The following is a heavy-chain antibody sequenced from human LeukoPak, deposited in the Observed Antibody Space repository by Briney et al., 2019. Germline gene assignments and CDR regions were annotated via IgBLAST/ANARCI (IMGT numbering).Heavy chain of an antibody. D-gene: IGHD6-13*01. V-gene: IGHV4-59*01. Sequence: PSETLSLTCTVSGGCISGYYWSWIRQPPGKGLEWIGYIYYSGSTNYNPSLKSRVTISVDTSKNQFSLKLSCVTAADTAVYYCARGCSAGTPHNWFDPWGQGTLVTVSS. CDR3: ARGCSAGTPHNWFDP. J-gene: IGHJ5*02. CDR2: IYYSGST. CDR1: GGCISGYY.